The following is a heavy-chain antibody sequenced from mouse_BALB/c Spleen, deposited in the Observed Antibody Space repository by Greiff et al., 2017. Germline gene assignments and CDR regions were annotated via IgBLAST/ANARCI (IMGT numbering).Heavy chain of an antibody. Sequence: VQLQQSGPELEKPGASVKISCKASGYSFTGYNMNWVKQGNGKSLEWIGNIDPYYGGTSYNQKFEGKATLTVDKSSSTAYMQLKSLTSEDAAVYFCARIEGSDYAMDYWGQGTSVTVSS. CDR3: ARIEGSDYAMDY. CDR2: IDPYYGGT. V-gene: IGHV1-39*01. J-gene: IGHJ4*01. D-gene: IGHD1-1*01. CDR1: GYSFTGYN.